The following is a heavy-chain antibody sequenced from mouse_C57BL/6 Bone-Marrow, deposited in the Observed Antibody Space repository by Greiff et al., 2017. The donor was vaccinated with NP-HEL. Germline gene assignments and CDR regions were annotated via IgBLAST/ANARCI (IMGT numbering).Heavy chain of an antibody. CDR2: IYPGGGYT. V-gene: IGHV1-63*01. CDR3: ARWGTTVVAGAMDY. CDR1: GYTFTNYW. D-gene: IGHD1-1*01. J-gene: IGHJ4*01. Sequence: VQLQQSGAELVRPGTSVKMSCKASGYTFTNYWIGWAKQRPGHGLEWIGDIYPGGGYTNYNEKFKGKATLTADKSSSTAYMQFSSLTSEDSAIYYGARWGTTVVAGAMDYWGQGTSVTVSS.